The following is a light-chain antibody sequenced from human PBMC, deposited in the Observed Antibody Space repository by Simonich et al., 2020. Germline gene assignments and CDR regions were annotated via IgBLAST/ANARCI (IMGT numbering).Light chain of an antibody. V-gene: IGKV1D-16*01. CDR3: QQYNSYST. CDR1: QGISSW. Sequence: DIQMTQSPSSVSASVGDRVTLTCRASQGISSWLAWYQKKPGKAPKLLIYAASSLQSGVPRRISGSGSGTEITLTISSLQPDDFATYYCQQYNSYSTFGGGTKVEIK. CDR2: AAS. J-gene: IGKJ4*01.